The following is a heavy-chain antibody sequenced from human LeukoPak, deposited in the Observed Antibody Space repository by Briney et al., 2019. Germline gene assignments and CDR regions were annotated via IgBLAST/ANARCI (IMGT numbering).Heavy chain of an antibody. V-gene: IGHV4-34*01. CDR1: SESFNRYY. Sequence: SETLSLTCAVYSESFNRYYWSWIRQSPGKGLEWIAEIDHRGDTNYNPFVKSRVNISVNTCKNQFSLKVGSLDAAETAVYYCARGATISETGYFDFWGQGTPVTVSS. CDR2: IDHRGDT. D-gene: IGHD3-3*02. CDR3: ARGATISETGYFDF. J-gene: IGHJ4*03.